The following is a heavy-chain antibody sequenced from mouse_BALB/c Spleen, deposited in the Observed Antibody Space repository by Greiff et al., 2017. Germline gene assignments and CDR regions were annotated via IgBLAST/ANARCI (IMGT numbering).Heavy chain of an antibody. Sequence: VQRVESGPGLVQPSQSLSITCTVSGFSFTSYGVHWVRQSPGKGLEWLGVIWSGGSTDYNAAFISRLSISKDNSKSQVFFKMNSLQANDTAIYYCARRGYWYFDVWGAGTTVTVSS. V-gene: IGHV2-2*02. J-gene: IGHJ1*01. CDR1: GFSFTSYG. CDR3: ARRGYWYFDV. CDR2: IWSGGST.